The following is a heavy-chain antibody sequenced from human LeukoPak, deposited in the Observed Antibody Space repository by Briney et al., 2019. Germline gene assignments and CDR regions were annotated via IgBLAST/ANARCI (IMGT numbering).Heavy chain of an antibody. Sequence: ASVKVSCKASGYTFTSYAMHRVRQAPGQRLEWMGWINAGNGNTKYSQKFQGRVTITRDTSASTAYMELSSLRSEDTAVYYCARVASGRTVTTPFDYWGQGTLVTVYS. CDR3: ARVASGRTVTTPFDY. J-gene: IGHJ4*02. CDR1: GYTFTSYA. D-gene: IGHD4-17*01. CDR2: INAGNGNT. V-gene: IGHV1-3*01.